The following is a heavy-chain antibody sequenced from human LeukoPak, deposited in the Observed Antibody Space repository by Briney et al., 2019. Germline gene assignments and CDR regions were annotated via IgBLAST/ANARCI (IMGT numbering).Heavy chain of an antibody. D-gene: IGHD6-13*01. J-gene: IGHJ3*02. CDR3: ARREGPPSSCEGAFDI. V-gene: IGHV4-61*02. Sequence: SSETLSLTCTVSGGSISSGSYYWSWIRQPAGKGLEWIGRIYTSGSTNYNPSLKSRVTISVDTSKNQFSLKLSSVTAADTAVYYCARREGPPSSCEGAFDIWGQGTMVTVSS. CDR2: IYTSGST. CDR1: GGSISSGSYY.